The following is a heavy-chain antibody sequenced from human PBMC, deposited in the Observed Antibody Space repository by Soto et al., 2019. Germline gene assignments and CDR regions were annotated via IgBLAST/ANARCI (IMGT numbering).Heavy chain of an antibody. CDR2: IYYSGST. CDR1: GGSISSSSYY. Sequence: SETLSLTCTVSGGSISSSSYYWGWIRQPPGKGLEWIGSIYYSGSTYYNPSLKSRITINPDTSKNQFSLQLNSVTPEDTAVYYCARELSSSGWYPRGGYYYGMDVWGQGTTVTVSS. J-gene: IGHJ6*02. D-gene: IGHD6-19*01. V-gene: IGHV4-39*02. CDR3: ARELSSSGWYPRGGYYYGMDV.